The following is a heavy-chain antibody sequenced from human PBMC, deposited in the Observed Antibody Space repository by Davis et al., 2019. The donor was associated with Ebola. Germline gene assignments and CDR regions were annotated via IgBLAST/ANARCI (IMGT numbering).Heavy chain of an antibody. CDR1: GYTFTSYA. V-gene: IGHV1-69*13. D-gene: IGHD4-17*01. CDR2: IIPIFGTA. CDR3: AREAVTTPHFDY. J-gene: IGHJ4*02. Sequence: SVKVSCKASGYTFTSYAMNWVRQAPGQGLEWMGGIIPIFGTANYAQKFQGRVTITADESTSTAYMELSSLRSEDTAVYYCAREAVTTPHFDYWGQGTLVTVSS.